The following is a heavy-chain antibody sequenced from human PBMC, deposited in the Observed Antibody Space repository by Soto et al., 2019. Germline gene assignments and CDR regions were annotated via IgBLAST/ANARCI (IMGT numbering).Heavy chain of an antibody. CDR3: SKWDGNGEY. D-gene: IGHD1-26*01. CDR2: ISAGGDLS. V-gene: IGHV3-23*01. J-gene: IGHJ4*02. CDR1: GFVFGRNS. Sequence: EVQLLESGGDLIHPGGSLRLSCAASGFVFGRNSMTWVRQTPGKGLEGVAGISAGGDLSWHADFVEGRFTISRYNSKNMVYLQMTNLRADDTAVYFCSKWDGNGEYWGRGAMVTVSA.